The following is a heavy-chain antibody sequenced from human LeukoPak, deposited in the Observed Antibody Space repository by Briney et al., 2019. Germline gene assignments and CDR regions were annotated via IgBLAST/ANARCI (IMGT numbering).Heavy chain of an antibody. J-gene: IGHJ6*03. CDR1: GGSISSGSYY. Sequence: SGTLSLTCTVSGGSISSGSYYWSWIRQPAGKGLEWIGRIYTSGSTNYNPSLKSRVTISVDTSKNQFSLKLSSVTAADTAVYYCARDKPRGYYYYMDVWGKGTTVTISS. V-gene: IGHV4-61*02. CDR3: ARDKPRGYYYYMDV. CDR2: IYTSGST.